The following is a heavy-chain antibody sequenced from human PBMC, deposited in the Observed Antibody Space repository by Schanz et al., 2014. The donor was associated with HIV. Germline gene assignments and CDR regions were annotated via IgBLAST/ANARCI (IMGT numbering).Heavy chain of an antibody. CDR3: ARGSGPYYYYYGMDV. D-gene: IGHD3-10*01. CDR1: GFTFSTYG. V-gene: IGHV3-33*01. J-gene: IGHJ6*02. CDR2: IWYDGSNK. Sequence: VQLLESGGDLVQPGKSLKLSCAASGFTFSTYGMHWVRQAPGKGLEWVAVIWYDGSNKYYADSVKGRFTISRDNSKNTLYLQMNSLRAEDTAVYYCARGSGPYYYYYGMDVWGQGTTVTVSS.